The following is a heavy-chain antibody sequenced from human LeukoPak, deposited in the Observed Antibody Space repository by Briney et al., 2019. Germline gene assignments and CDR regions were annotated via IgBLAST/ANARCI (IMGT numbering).Heavy chain of an antibody. Sequence: GASVKVSCKASGGTFSSYAISWVRQAPGQGLEWMGGIIPIFGTANYAQKFQGRVTITADKSTGTAYMELSSLRSEDTAVYYCARRRGENGYFDWLLDYWGQGTLVTVSS. CDR2: IIPIFGTA. CDR3: ARRRGENGYFDWLLDY. CDR1: GGTFSSYA. V-gene: IGHV1-69*06. D-gene: IGHD3-9*01. J-gene: IGHJ4*02.